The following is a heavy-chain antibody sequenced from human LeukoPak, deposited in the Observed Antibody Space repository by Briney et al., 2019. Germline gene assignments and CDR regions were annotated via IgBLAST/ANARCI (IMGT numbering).Heavy chain of an antibody. Sequence: ASVRVSCKASGYTFTGYYMHWVRQAPGQGLEWMGWINPNSGGTNYAQTFQGRVTMTRDTSISTAYMELSRLRSDDTAVYYCARAGYSGYSYYFDFWGQGTLVTVSS. V-gene: IGHV1-2*02. CDR1: GYTFTGYY. D-gene: IGHD5-12*01. CDR2: INPNSGGT. CDR3: ARAGYSGYSYYFDF. J-gene: IGHJ4*02.